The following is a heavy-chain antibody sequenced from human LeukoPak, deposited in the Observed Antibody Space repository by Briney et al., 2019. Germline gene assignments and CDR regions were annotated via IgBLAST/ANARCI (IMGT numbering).Heavy chain of an antibody. CDR1: GFTFSSYW. Sequence: GGSLRLSCAASGFTFSSYWMSWVRQAPGKGLEWVANIKQDGSEKYYVDSVKGRFTISRDNAKNSLYLQMNSLRAEDTALYYCARGTFYDYGDYGPYDYWGQGTLVTVSS. J-gene: IGHJ4*02. V-gene: IGHV3-7*03. CDR2: IKQDGSEK. CDR3: ARGTFYDYGDYGPYDY. D-gene: IGHD4-17*01.